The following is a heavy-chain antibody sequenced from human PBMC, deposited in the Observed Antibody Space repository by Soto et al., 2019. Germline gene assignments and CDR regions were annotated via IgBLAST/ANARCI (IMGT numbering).Heavy chain of an antibody. J-gene: IGHJ4*02. V-gene: IGHV1-18*01. Sequence: ASVKVSCKASGYTFTNYDVSWVRQAPGQGLEWIGWISAYNGNTKYAQNLRDRVSMTTDTSTTTAYMELRGLRSDDTAVYYCVREVDYWGQGTLVTVSS. CDR1: GYTFTNYD. CDR2: ISAYNGNT. CDR3: VREVDY.